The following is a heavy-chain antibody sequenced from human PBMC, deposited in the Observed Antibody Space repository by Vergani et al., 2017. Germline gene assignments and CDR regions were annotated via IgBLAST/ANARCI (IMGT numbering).Heavy chain of an antibody. D-gene: IGHD6-13*01. Sequence: QVQLVQSGAEVKTPGASVKVSCKASGYTFTSYYMHWVRPAPGQGLEWMGIINPSGGSTSYAQKFQGRVTMTRDTATSAVYMELSSLSSEDAAVDYCAGADQRRGPGIAAAGAVWVYYYYGMDVWGQGTTVTVSS. CDR2: INPSGGST. J-gene: IGHJ6*02. CDR3: AGADQRRGPGIAAAGAVWVYYYYGMDV. V-gene: IGHV1-46*01. CDR1: GYTFTSYY.